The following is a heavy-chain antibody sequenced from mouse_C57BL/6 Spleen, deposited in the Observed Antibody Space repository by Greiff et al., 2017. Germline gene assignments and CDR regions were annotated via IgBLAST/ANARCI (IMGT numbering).Heavy chain of an antibody. D-gene: IGHD1-1*01. J-gene: IGHJ2*01. Sequence: VQLQQSGPELVKPGASVKISCKASGYTFTDYYMNWVKQTPVHGLEWIGAIDPATGGTAYNQKFKGKALLTADKSSSTAYMELRSLTSEDSAVYYGTKYGFTTVVADYFDYWGQVTTLTVSS. V-gene: IGHV1-15*01. CDR2: IDPATGGT. CDR3: TKYGFTTVVADYFDY. CDR1: GYTFTDYY.